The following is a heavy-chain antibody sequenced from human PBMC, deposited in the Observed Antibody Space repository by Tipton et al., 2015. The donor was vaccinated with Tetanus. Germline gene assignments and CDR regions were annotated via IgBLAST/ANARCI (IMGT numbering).Heavy chain of an antibody. CDR1: GGSISNYY. CDR2: IYYSGST. J-gene: IGHJ4*02. Sequence: TLSLTCTVSGGSISNYYWSWIRQPPGKGLEWIGYIYYSGSTNYNPSLKSRVTISVDMSKNEFSLKLRSVTAADTGVYYCARGITDGYFRRFDYWGQGIPVAVSP. D-gene: IGHD5-24*01. V-gene: IGHV4-59*12. CDR3: ARGITDGYFRRFDY.